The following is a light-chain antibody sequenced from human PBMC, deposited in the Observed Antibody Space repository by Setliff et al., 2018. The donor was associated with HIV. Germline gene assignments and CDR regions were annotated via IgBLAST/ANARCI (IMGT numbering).Light chain of an antibody. CDR1: SSDVGGYNS. CDR2: DVS. CDR3: NSYTSSSTVV. Sequence: QSALTQPASVSGSPGQSITISCTGPSSDVGGYNSVSWYQQHPGKVPKLMIYDVSNRPSGVSNRFSGSKSGNTASLTISGLQAEDEADYYCNSYTSSSTVVFGGGTKVTVL. J-gene: IGLJ2*01. V-gene: IGLV2-14*03.